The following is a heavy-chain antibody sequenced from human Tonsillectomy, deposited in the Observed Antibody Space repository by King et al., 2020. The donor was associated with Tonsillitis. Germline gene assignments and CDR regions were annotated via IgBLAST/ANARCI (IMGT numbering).Heavy chain of an antibody. Sequence: VQLVESGGGVFQPGRSLRLSCAASRFTFSSYAMHWVRQAPGKGLEWVAVLSFDGSNKDSAASAKGRFTISRDNSKNTLSLQMNSLRTEETAVYFCARRDGALDYYYYGMDVWGQGTTVTVSS. V-gene: IGHV3-30-3*01. CDR3: ARRDGALDYYYYGMDV. D-gene: IGHD4-17*01. CDR1: RFTFSSYA. CDR2: LSFDGSNK. J-gene: IGHJ6*02.